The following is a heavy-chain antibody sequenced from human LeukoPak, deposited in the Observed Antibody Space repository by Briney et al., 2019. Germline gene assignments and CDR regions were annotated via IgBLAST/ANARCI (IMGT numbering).Heavy chain of an antibody. V-gene: IGHV4-61*01. Sequence: SETLSLTCIVSGGSVSRGSDYLSWIRQPPGKGLEWIGYISYSLSTNYNPSLKSRVTISADTSKKQFSLRLSSVTAADTAVYYCARYYGDGGDEAFDIWGQGTMVTV. CDR1: GGSVSRGSDY. CDR3: ARYYGDGGDEAFDI. CDR2: ISYSLST. D-gene: IGHD3-3*01. J-gene: IGHJ3*02.